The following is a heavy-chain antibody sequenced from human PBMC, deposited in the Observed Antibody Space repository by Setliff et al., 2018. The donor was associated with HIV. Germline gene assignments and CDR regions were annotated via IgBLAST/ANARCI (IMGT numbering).Heavy chain of an antibody. Sequence: SETLSLTCTVSGDSITSTNYYWGWIRQPPGKGLEWIGSISYSGSTYYKSSLKSRVTISVDASKNHFSLKLSSVTAADTAVYYCARCPVLLWFGKISGVDWFDPWGQGTRVTVS. CDR1: GDSITSTNYY. J-gene: IGHJ5*02. CDR3: ARCPVLLWFGKISGVDWFDP. CDR2: ISYSGST. V-gene: IGHV4-39*07. D-gene: IGHD3-10*01.